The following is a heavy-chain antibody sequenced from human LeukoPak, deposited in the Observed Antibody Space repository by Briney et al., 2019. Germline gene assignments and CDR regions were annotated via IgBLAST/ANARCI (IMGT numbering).Heavy chain of an antibody. CDR3: ARALIAAAGPYYFDY. CDR2: ISYDGSNK. V-gene: IGHV3-30-3*01. D-gene: IGHD6-13*01. CDR1: GFTFSSYA. J-gene: IGHJ4*02. Sequence: GASVKVSCKASGFTFSSYAMHWVRQAPGKGLEWVAVISYDGSNKYYADSVKGRFTISRDNSKNTLYLQMNSLRAEDTAVYYCARALIAAAGPYYFDYWGQGTLVTVSS.